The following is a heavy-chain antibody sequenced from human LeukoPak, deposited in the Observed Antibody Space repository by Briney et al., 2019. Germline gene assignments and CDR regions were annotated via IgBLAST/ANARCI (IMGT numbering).Heavy chain of an antibody. CDR2: ISGYNGNT. CDR3: ARDDGMVYVKFVDY. CDR1: GYTFSIYG. Sequence: GASVKVSCKASGYTFSIYGFSWVRQAPGQGLEWMGWISGYNGNTNYAQKLQGRVTMTTDTSTSTAYMELRSLRSDDTAVYYCARDDGMVYVKFVDYWGQGTLVTVSS. J-gene: IGHJ4*02. D-gene: IGHD2-8*01. V-gene: IGHV1-18*01.